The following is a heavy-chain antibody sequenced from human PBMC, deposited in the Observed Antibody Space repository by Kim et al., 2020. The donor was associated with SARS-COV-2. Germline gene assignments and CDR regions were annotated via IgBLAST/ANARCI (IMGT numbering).Heavy chain of an antibody. V-gene: IGHV1-8*01. CDR1: GYTFTSYD. CDR2: MNPNSGNT. J-gene: IGHJ4*02. CDR3: ARDLYYYDSSGYPEPGY. D-gene: IGHD3-22*01. Sequence: ASVKVSCKASGYTFTSYDINWVRQATGQGLEWMGWMNPNSGNTGYAQKFQGRVTMTRNTSISTAYMELSSLRSEDTAVYYCARDLYYYDSSGYPEPGYWGQGTLVTVSS.